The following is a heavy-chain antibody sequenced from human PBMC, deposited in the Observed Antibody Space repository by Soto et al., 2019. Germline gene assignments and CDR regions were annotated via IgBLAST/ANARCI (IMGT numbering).Heavy chain of an antibody. J-gene: IGHJ6*03. Sequence: GGSLRLSCAASGFTFSTYSMNWVRQAPGKGLEWVSSISSGSSYIFYADSVKGRCTISRDNAKNSLFLQMNSLRAEDTAVYYCARDRIAAAKTSMDVWGKGTTVTVSS. D-gene: IGHD6-13*01. CDR1: GFTFSTYS. CDR2: ISSGSSYI. CDR3: ARDRIAAAKTSMDV. V-gene: IGHV3-21*01.